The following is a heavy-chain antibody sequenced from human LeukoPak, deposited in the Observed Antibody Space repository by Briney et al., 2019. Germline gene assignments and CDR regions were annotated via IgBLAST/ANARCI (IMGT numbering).Heavy chain of an antibody. V-gene: IGHV1-2*02. CDR2: INPNSGGT. J-gene: IGHJ6*02. Sequence: GASVKVSCKASGYTFNGYYMHWVRQAPGQGLEWMGWINPNSGGTNYAQKFQGRVTMTRDTSISTAYMELSRLRSDDTAVYYCARDLAPGDTAMAHYYYYGMDVWGQATTVTVSS. CDR1: GYTFNGYY. D-gene: IGHD5-18*01. CDR3: ARDLAPGDTAMAHYYYYGMDV.